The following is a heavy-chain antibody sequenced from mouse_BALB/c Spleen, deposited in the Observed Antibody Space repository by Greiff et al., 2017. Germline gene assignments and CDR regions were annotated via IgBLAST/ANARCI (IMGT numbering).Heavy chain of an antibody. Sequence: EVKLMESGGGLVQPGGSLRLSCAPSGFTFTDYYMSWVRQPPGKALEWLGFIRNKANGYTTEYSASVKGRFTISSDNSQSILYLQMNTLRAEDSATCYCARDRDGYYVLSYWGQGTLVTVSA. D-gene: IGHD2-3*01. J-gene: IGHJ3*01. CDR1: GFTFTDYY. CDR3: ARDRDGYYVLSY. V-gene: IGHV7-3*02. CDR2: IRNKANGYTT.